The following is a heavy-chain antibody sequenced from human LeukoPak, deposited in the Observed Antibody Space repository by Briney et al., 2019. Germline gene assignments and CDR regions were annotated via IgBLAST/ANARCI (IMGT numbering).Heavy chain of an antibody. CDR3: AKDRPTLRYFDWDAFDI. CDR2: ISGSGGST. D-gene: IGHD3-9*01. CDR1: GFTFSNVW. V-gene: IGHV3-23*01. Sequence: EGPLRLSCAASGFTFSNVWMSWVRQAPGKGLEWVSAISGSGGSTYYADSVKGRFTISRDNSKNTLYLQMNSLRAEDTAVYYCAKDRPTLRYFDWDAFDIWGQGTMVTVSS. J-gene: IGHJ3*02.